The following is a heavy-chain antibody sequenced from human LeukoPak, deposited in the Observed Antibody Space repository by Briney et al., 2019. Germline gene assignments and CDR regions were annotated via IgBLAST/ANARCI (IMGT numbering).Heavy chain of an antibody. CDR3: ARSPSGELDY. CDR2: INPDNGGT. Sequence: ASVKVSCKASGYTFTGYYMHWVRQAPGQGLEWMGWINPDNGGTNYAQNFQGRVIMTRDTSISTAYMQLSRLTSDDTAVYYCARSPSGELDYWGRGTLVSVSS. CDR1: GYTFTGYY. J-gene: IGHJ4*02. V-gene: IGHV1-2*02. D-gene: IGHD1-26*01.